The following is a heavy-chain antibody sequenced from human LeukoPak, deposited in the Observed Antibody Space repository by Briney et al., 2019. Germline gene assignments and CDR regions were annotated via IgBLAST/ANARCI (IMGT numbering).Heavy chain of an antibody. CDR1: GYTFTGYY. CDR3: ARVGEYSSSWYYFDY. Sequence: ASVQVSCKASGYTFTGYYMHWVRQAPGQGLEWMGWINPNSGGTNYAQKFQGRVTMTRDTSISTAYMELSRLRSDDTAVYYCARVGEYSSSWYYFDYWGQGTLVTVSS. D-gene: IGHD6-13*01. CDR2: INPNSGGT. V-gene: IGHV1-2*02. J-gene: IGHJ4*02.